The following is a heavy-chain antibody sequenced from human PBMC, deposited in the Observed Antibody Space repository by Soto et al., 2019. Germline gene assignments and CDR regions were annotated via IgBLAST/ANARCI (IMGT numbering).Heavy chain of an antibody. J-gene: IGHJ4*02. D-gene: IGHD6-19*01. CDR2: INDIGNT. CDR1: GGSFSGYY. V-gene: IGHV4-34*01. CDR3: ARGQGYSSGWYGLRYFDY. Sequence: SETLSLTCAVYGGSFSGYYWGWIRQPPGKGLEWIGEINDIGNTDYNPSLKSRVTISVDTSKNQFSLKLSSVTAADTAVYYCARGQGYSSGWYGLRYFDYWGQGTLVTVSS.